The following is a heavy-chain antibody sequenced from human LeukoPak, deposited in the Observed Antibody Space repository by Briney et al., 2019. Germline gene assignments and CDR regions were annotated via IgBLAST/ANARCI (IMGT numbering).Heavy chain of an antibody. CDR3: ARSPGYSSGWYHYYYYYYMDV. CDR2: ISAYNGNT. V-gene: IGHV1-18*01. D-gene: IGHD6-19*01. CDR1: GYTFTSYG. J-gene: IGHJ6*03. Sequence: ASVKVSCKASGYTFTSYGISWVRQAPGQGLEWMGWISAYNGNTNYAKKLQGRVTMTTDTSTSTAYMELSSLRSEDTAVYYCARSPGYSSGWYHYYYYYYMDVWGKGTTVTVSS.